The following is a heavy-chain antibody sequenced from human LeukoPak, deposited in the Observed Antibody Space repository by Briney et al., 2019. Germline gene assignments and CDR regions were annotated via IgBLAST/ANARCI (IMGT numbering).Heavy chain of an antibody. D-gene: IGHD2-15*01. Sequence: PGGSLRLSCAASGFTFSSYEMNWVRQAPGKGLEWVSYISGSGSTIYYGDSLKGRFTISRDNANNSLYLQMNSLRAEDTAVYYCAKASRADFVVVVAGFEYWGQGTLVTVSS. CDR3: AKASRADFVVVVAGFEY. CDR1: GFTFSSYE. J-gene: IGHJ4*02. CDR2: ISGSGSTI. V-gene: IGHV3-48*03.